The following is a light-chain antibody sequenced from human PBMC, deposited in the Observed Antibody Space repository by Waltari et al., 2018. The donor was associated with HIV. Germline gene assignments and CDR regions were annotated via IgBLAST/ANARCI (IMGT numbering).Light chain of an antibody. CDR1: QRVRSSY. CDR2: GAS. CDR3: QQYDSSPRS. V-gene: IGKV3-20*01. J-gene: IGKJ1*01. Sequence: EVVLTQSPGTLSLSPGDRATLSCRASQRVRSSYLAWFQQKPGQAPRLLIYGASTRATGIPNRFSGSESGTDFTLTICRLEPEDFAVYYCQQYDSSPRSFGQGTKVEI.